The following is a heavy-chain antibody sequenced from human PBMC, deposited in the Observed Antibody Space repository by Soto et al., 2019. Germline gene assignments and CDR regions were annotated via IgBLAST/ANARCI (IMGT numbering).Heavy chain of an antibody. V-gene: IGHV4-39*02. CDR2: IYYSGST. CDR3: ARIQWALPNWFDS. J-gene: IGHJ5*01. D-gene: IGHD1-26*01. Sequence: SETLSLTCTVSGVSISTGSYYWGWIRQPPGKGLEWIGTIYYSGSTYYNPSLKSRVTISVDTSKNNFSLKLSSVTAADTAVYYCARIQWALPNWFDSWGQGALVTVAS. CDR1: GVSISTGSYY.